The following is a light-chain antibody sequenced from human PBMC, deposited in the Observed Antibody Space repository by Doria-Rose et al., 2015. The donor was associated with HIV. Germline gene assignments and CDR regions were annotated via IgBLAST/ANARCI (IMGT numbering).Light chain of an antibody. CDR1: QSFSGTY. Sequence: TQSPCTLSLSPEERATLSCRASQSFSGTYLACYQQKPGQSPSLIIYDGSTRATGIPDRFSASGSGTDFTLTINRLEPEDFALYYCHQYGTSWTFGQGTKVEI. CDR2: DGS. CDR3: HQYGTSWT. V-gene: IGKV3-20*01. J-gene: IGKJ1*01.